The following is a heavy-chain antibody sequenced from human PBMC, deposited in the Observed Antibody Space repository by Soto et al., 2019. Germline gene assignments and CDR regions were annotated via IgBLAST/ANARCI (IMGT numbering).Heavy chain of an antibody. D-gene: IGHD1-26*01. CDR3: ARGGIVGEKAFDI. V-gene: IGHV3-21*01. CDR2: ISSSNSYI. Sequence: EVQLVESGGGLVKPGGSLRLSCAASGFTFSTYSMNWVHQAPGKGLEWVSSISSSNSYIYYADSVKGRFTISRDNAKNSLYLQMNSLRAEDTAVYYCARGGIVGEKAFDIWGQGTMVTVSS. J-gene: IGHJ3*02. CDR1: GFTFSTYS.